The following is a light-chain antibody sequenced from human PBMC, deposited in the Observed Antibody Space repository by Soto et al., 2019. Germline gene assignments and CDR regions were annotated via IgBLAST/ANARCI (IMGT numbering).Light chain of an antibody. Sequence: EILMTQSPATLSVSPGERATLSCRSSQSVSSNLAWYQQRPGQAPRLLIHDASHRAAGIPARFSGSGFGTDFTLTISSLEPEDAAVYYCQQRSNWPPITFGQGTRLEI. CDR3: QQRSNWPPIT. J-gene: IGKJ5*01. V-gene: IGKV3-11*01. CDR1: QSVSSN. CDR2: DAS.